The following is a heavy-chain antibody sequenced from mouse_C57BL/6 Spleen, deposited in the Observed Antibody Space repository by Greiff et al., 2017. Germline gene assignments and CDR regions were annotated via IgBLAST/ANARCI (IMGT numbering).Heavy chain of an antibody. CDR2: IDPDTGGT. CDR1: GYTFTDYE. CDR3: TRWGTTVVASDD. Sequence: VQLQQSGAELVRPGASVTLSCKASGYTFTDYEMHWVKQTPVHGLEWIGAIDPDTGGTAYNQKFKGKAILTADKSSSTAYMELSSLTSEDSAVYYCTRWGTTVVASDDWGQGTTLTVSS. J-gene: IGHJ2*01. V-gene: IGHV1-15*01. D-gene: IGHD1-1*01.